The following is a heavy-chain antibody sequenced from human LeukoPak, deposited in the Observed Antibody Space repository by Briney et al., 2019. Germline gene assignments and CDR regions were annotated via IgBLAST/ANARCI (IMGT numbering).Heavy chain of an antibody. CDR3: ARETVLLWFGGVGVVFDI. D-gene: IGHD3-10*01. Sequence: GGSLRLSCAASGFTFSSYAMHWVRQAPGKGLEWVAIISYDGSNKYYADSVKGRFTISRDNSKNTLYLQMNSLRVEDMAVYYCARETVLLWFGGVGVVFDIWGQGTMVTVSS. V-gene: IGHV3-30-3*01. CDR2: ISYDGSNK. J-gene: IGHJ3*02. CDR1: GFTFSSYA.